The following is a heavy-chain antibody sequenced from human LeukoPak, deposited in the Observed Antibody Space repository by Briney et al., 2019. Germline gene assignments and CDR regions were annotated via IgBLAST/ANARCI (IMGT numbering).Heavy chain of an antibody. V-gene: IGHV4-59*08. Sequence: PSETLSLTCTVSGGSISSYYWSWIRQPPGKGPEWIGYIYYSGSTNYNPSLKSRVTISVDTSKNQFSLKLSSVTAADTAVYYCARRTVTDAFDIWGQGTMVTVSS. CDR3: ARRTVTDAFDI. CDR1: GGSISSYY. CDR2: IYYSGST. J-gene: IGHJ3*02. D-gene: IGHD4-17*01.